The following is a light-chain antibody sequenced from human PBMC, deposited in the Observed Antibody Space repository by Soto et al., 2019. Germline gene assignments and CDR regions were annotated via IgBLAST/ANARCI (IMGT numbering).Light chain of an antibody. J-gene: IGKJ5*01. Sequence: EIVMTQSPATLSVSPGERATLSCRASQSVSNNLAWYQQKPGQAPRLLLYGASTRATGIPTRFSGSGSGTEFTLTISSLQSEDFAVYYCQQYNNWPAITFGQGTRLEIE. CDR2: GAS. CDR3: QQYNNWPAIT. CDR1: QSVSNN. V-gene: IGKV3-15*01.